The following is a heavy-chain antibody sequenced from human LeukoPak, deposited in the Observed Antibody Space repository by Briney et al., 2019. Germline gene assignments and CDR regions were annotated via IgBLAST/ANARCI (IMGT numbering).Heavy chain of an antibody. CDR1: GFTFGDYA. CDR2: ISSSGSTI. D-gene: IGHD3-22*01. V-gene: IGHV3-11*01. J-gene: IGHJ3*02. CDR3: ARGSYYDSSGSIGNDAFDI. Sequence: GGSLRLSCTTSGFTFGDYAMSWFRQAPGKGLEWVSYISSSGSTIYYADSVKGRFTISRDNAKNSLYLQMNSLRAEDTAVYYCARGSYYDSSGSIGNDAFDIWGQGTMVTVSS.